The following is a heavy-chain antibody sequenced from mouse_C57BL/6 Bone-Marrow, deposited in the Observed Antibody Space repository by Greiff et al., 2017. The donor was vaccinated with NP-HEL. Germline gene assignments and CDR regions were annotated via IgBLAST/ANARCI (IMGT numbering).Heavy chain of an antibody. CDR3: TKDYYGGDWYFDV. V-gene: IGHV1-5*01. CDR2: IYPGNSDT. J-gene: IGHJ1*03. CDR1: GYTFTSYW. D-gene: IGHD1-1*01. Sequence: VQLKQSGTVLARPGASVKMSCKTSGYTFTSYWMHWVKQRPGQGLEWIGAIYPGNSDTSYNQKFKGKAKLTAVTSASTAYMELSSLTNEDSAVYYCTKDYYGGDWYFDVWGTGTTVTVSS.